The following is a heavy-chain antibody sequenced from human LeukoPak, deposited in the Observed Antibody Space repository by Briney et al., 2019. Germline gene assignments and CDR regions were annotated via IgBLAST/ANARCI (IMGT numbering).Heavy chain of an antibody. V-gene: IGHV1-2*02. Sequence: ASVKVSCKASGYTFTGYYMHWVRQAPGQGLEWMGWVNPNSGATNYAQKFQGRVTMTRDTSISTAYMEVSRLRFDDTAIYYCAREDFNYWGQGTLVTVSS. CDR3: AREDFNY. CDR2: VNPNSGAT. J-gene: IGHJ4*02. CDR1: GYTFTGYY.